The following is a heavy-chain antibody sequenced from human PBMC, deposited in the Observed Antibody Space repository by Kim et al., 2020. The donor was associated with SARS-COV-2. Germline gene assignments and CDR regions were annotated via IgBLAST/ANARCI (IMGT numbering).Heavy chain of an antibody. V-gene: IGHV4-59*01. CDR2: IYYSGSA. CDR3: ARDKEYYGMDV. Sequence: SETLSLTCTVSGGSISSYYWSWIRQPPGKGLEWIGYIYYSGSANYNPSLKSRVTISVDTSKNQFSLKLSSVTAADTAVYYCARDKEYYGMDVWGQGTTVTVSS. CDR1: GGSISSYY. J-gene: IGHJ6*02.